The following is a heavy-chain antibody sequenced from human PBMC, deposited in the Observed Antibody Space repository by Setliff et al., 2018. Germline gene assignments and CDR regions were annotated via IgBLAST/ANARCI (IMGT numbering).Heavy chain of an antibody. J-gene: IGHJ6*02. CDR2: INTDTGDP. CDR1: GYTFRNFA. V-gene: IGHV7-4-1*02. Sequence: GASVKVSCKTSGYTFRNFAINWVRQAPGQGLEWMGWINTDTGDPTYAQGFTGRFVFSLDTSVNTAYLQISSLKAEDTAVYYCARVSMYSSSWYYYYYGMDVWGQGTTVTVSS. D-gene: IGHD6-13*01. CDR3: ARVSMYSSSWYYYYYGMDV.